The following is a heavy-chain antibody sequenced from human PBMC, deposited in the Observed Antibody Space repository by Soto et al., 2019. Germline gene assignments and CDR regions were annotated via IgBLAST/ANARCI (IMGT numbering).Heavy chain of an antibody. CDR3: ARVHYNWNYRCFDY. D-gene: IGHD1-1*01. Sequence: SGGSLRLSCAASGFTFNDYGMSWVRQAPGKGLEWVSGINWNGGDTAYADSVKGRFTLSRDNAKNSLYLQMNSLRAEDTALYYCARVHYNWNYRCFDYWGQGTQVTVSS. V-gene: IGHV3-20*04. CDR2: INWNGGDT. CDR1: GFTFNDYG. J-gene: IGHJ4*02.